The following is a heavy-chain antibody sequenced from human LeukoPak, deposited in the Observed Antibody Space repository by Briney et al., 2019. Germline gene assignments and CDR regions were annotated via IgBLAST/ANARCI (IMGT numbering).Heavy chain of an antibody. Sequence: PGGSPRLSCAASGFTFSSYAMHWVRQAPGKGLEYVSAISSNGGSTYYANSVKGRFTISRDNSKNTLYLQMGSLRAEDMAVYYCARAGEGYYDFWSGYYTGWPHFDYWGQGTLVTVSS. J-gene: IGHJ4*02. CDR2: ISSNGGST. CDR1: GFTFSSYA. V-gene: IGHV3-64*01. D-gene: IGHD3-3*01. CDR3: ARAGEGYYDFWSGYYTGWPHFDY.